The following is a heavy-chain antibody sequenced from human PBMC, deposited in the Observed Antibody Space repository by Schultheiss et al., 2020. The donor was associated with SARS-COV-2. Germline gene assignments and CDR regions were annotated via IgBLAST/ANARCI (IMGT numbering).Heavy chain of an antibody. CDR1: GFTFSTYE. CDR3: ARASTPRYFDL. V-gene: IGHV3-48*03. CDR2: ISSSGKTI. Sequence: GGSLRLSCGASGFTFSTYEMNWVRQATGKGLEWLSYISSSGKTIYYADSVKGRFTISRDNTKKSLYLQMNSLRAEDTALYYCARASTPRYFDLWGRGTLVTVSS. D-gene: IGHD2-15*01. J-gene: IGHJ2*01.